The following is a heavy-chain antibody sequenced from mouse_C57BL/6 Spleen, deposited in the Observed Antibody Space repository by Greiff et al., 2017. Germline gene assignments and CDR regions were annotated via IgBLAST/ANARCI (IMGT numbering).Heavy chain of an antibody. CDR1: GFTFSDYG. CDR3: ARVYYYCSSPYYAMDY. J-gene: IGHJ4*01. D-gene: IGHD1-1*01. V-gene: IGHV5-17*01. Sequence: EVKLMESGGGLVKPGGSLKLSCAASGFTFSDYGMHWVRQAPEKGLEWVAYISSGSSTIYYADTVNGRFTISRDNAKNTLFLQMTSLRSEDTAMYYCARVYYYCSSPYYAMDYWGQGTSVTVSS. CDR2: ISSGSSTI.